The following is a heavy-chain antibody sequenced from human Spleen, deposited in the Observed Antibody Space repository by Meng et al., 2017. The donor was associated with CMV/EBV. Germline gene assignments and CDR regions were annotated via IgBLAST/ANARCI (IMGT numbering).Heavy chain of an antibody. J-gene: IGHJ4*02. CDR3: ARDIGSNLFFDY. CDR2: ISSSSSYI. CDR1: GFTFRSYA. V-gene: IGHV3-21*01. D-gene: IGHD6-13*01. Sequence: GGSLRLSCAASGFTFRSYAMNWVRQAPGKGLECVSSISSSSSYIYYADSVKGRFTISRDNAKKSLYLQMNSLRADDTAVYFCARDIGSNLFFDYWGQGSLVTVSS.